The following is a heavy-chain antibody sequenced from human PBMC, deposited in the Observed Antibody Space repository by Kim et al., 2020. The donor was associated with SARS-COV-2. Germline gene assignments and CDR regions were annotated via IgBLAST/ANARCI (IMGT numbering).Heavy chain of an antibody. CDR2: IYYSGST. CDR1: GGSISSGGYY. Sequence: TLSLTCTVSGGSISSGGYYWSWIRQHPGKGLEWIGYIYYSGSTYYNPSLKSRVTISVDTSKNQFSLKLSSVTAADTAVYYCARYSSGWSPLGYWGQGTLVTVSS. D-gene: IGHD6-19*01. J-gene: IGHJ4*02. V-gene: IGHV4-31*03. CDR3: ARYSSGWSPLGY.